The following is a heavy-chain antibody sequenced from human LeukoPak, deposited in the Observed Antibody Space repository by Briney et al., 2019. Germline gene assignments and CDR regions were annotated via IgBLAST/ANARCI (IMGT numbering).Heavy chain of an antibody. CDR1: RFTFSTYG. CDR2: ISYDGSNK. J-gene: IGHJ4*02. V-gene: IGHV3-30*03. Sequence: PGRSLRLSCAASRFTFSTYGMHWVRQAPGKGLEWVAVISYDGSNKYYADSIKGRFTISRENSKNTLHLQMNSLRAEDTAVYYCARDPGSFDYWGQGTLVTVSS. CDR3: ARDPGSFDY.